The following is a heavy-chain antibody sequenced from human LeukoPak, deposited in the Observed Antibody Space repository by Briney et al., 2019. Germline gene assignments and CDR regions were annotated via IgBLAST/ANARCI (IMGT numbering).Heavy chain of an antibody. D-gene: IGHD3-22*01. J-gene: IGHJ4*02. Sequence: SETLSLTCTVSGGSISSSSYYWGWIRQPPGKGLEWIGSIYYSGSTYYNPSLKSRVTISVDTSKNQFSLKLSSVTAADTAVYYCAEATDYDHRRDSSGYYYDYWGQGTLVTVSS. CDR2: IYYSGST. V-gene: IGHV4-39*07. CDR1: GGSISSSSYY. CDR3: AEATDYDHRRDSSGYYYDY.